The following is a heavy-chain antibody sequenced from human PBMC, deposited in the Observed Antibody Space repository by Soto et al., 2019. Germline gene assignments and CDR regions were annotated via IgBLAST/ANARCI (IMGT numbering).Heavy chain of an antibody. J-gene: IGHJ4*02. CDR3: ARSVTELRYFDWLLRHDY. CDR2: IYYSGST. CDR1: GGSISSYY. V-gene: IGHV4-59*08. Sequence: SETLSLTCTVSGGSISSYYWSWIRQPPGKGLEWIGYIYYSGSTNYNPSLKSRVTISVDTSKNQFSLKLSSVTAADTAVYYCARSVTELRYFDWLLRHDYWGQGTLVTVSS. D-gene: IGHD3-9*01.